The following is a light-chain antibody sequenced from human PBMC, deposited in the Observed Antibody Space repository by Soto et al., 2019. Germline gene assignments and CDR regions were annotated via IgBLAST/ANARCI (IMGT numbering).Light chain of an antibody. CDR3: CSSGGSPTYV. Sequence: QSALAQPAAVSGSPGQSITISCTGTSSNVGSYKLVSWYQQHPGKAPKLMIFEVNKRPSGVSNRFSGSKSGNTPSLTLYGIKAEDEDDYYCCSSGGSPTYVFGSGTKVTVL. J-gene: IGLJ1*01. CDR1: SSNVGSYKL. V-gene: IGLV2-23*02. CDR2: EVN.